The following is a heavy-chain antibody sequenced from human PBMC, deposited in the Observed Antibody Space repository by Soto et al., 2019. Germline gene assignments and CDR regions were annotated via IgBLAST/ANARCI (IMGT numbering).Heavy chain of an antibody. CDR2: ISGSGGST. V-gene: IGHV3-23*01. Sequence: EGQLLESGGGLVQPGGSLRLSCAASRFTFSSYAMSWVHQAPGKGLEWVSGISGSGGSTKYADSVKGRFTVSRDNSKNTLYLQMNSLRAEDTAVYYCAKDSLAYDFWSGYFHYWGQGTLVSVSS. J-gene: IGHJ4*02. D-gene: IGHD3-3*01. CDR3: AKDSLAYDFWSGYFHY. CDR1: RFTFSSYA.